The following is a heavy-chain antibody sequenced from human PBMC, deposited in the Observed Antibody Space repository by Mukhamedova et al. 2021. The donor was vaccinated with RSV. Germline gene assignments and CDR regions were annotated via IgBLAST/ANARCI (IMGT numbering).Heavy chain of an antibody. D-gene: IGHD3-16*01. J-gene: IGHJ4*02. CDR3: ARREDGGFDY. CDR2: SYT. Sequence: SYTRYSPSFQGQVTISADKSISTAYLQWSSLKASDTATYFCARREDGGFDYWGQGTLVTVSS. V-gene: IGHV5-51*01.